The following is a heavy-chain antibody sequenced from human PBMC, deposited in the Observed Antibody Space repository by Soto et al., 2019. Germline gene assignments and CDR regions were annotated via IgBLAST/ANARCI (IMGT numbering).Heavy chain of an antibody. CDR3: ARDSTSYYYDSSGYYIPEPGWFDP. CDR2: ISAYNGNT. V-gene: IGHV1-18*01. D-gene: IGHD3-22*01. J-gene: IGHJ5*02. CDR1: GYAFTSYG. Sequence: GASVKVSCKASGYAFTSYGISWVRQAPGQGLEWMGWISAYNGNTNYAQKLQGRVTMTTDTSTSTAYMELRSLRSDDTAVYYCARDSTSYYYDSSGYYIPEPGWFDPWGQGTLVTVSS.